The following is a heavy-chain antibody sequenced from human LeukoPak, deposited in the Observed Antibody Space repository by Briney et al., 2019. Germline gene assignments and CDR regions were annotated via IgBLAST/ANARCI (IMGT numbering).Heavy chain of an antibody. CDR1: GYTFTSYA. CDR3: ARDPPLWFGVFDY. Sequence: ASVKASCKASGYTFTSYAMHWVRQAPGQRLEWMGWINAGNGNTKYSQKFQGRVTITRDTSASTAYMELSSLRSEDTAVYYCARDPPLWFGVFDYWGQGTLVTVSS. V-gene: IGHV1-3*01. J-gene: IGHJ4*02. CDR2: INAGNGNT. D-gene: IGHD3-10*01.